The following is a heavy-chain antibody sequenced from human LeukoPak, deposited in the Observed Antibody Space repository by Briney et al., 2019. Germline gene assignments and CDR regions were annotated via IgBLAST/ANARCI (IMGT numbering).Heavy chain of an antibody. V-gene: IGHV4-39*07. Sequence: PSETLSLTCTVSDGSISSSSYYWGWIRQPPGKGLEWIGSIYYSGSTYYNPSLKSRVTISVDTSKNQFSLKLSSVTAADTAVYYCARDWVLGGTATNWFDPWGQGTLVTVSS. CDR3: ARDWVLGGTATNWFDP. D-gene: IGHD2-21*02. CDR1: DGSISSSSYY. CDR2: IYYSGST. J-gene: IGHJ5*02.